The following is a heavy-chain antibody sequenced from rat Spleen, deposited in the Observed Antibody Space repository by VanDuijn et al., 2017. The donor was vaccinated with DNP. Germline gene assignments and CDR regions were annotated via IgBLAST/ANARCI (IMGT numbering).Heavy chain of an antibody. J-gene: IGHJ1*01. Sequence: EVQLVESGGGPVQPGRSLKLSCVASGFIFSNYWMTWIRQAPGKGLEWVASITQTGGTTYYPDSVKGRFTISRDNAKSTLYLQVNSLRYEDTATDYGAPGESNSGYRYLDLWGPGTMVTVSA. CDR3: APGESNSGYRYLDL. CDR1: GFIFSNYW. V-gene: IGHV5-31*01. D-gene: IGHD4-3*01. CDR2: ITQTGGTT.